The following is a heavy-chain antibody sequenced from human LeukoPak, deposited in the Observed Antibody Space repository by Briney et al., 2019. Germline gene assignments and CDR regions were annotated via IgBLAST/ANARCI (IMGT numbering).Heavy chain of an antibody. V-gene: IGHV4-34*01. D-gene: IGHD5-18*01. CDR3: ARQGYSYRL. Sequence: PSETLSLTCAVYGESFSGYYWTWVRQPPGKGLEWIGEINHSGSTNYNPSLKRRVTISVDTSKNQFSLKLSSVTAADTAEYYCARQGYSYRLWGQGTLVTVSS. J-gene: IGHJ4*02. CDR2: INHSGST. CDR1: GESFSGYY.